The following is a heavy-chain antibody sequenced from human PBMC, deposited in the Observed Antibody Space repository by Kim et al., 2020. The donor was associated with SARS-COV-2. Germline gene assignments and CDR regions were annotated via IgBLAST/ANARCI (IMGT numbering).Heavy chain of an antibody. V-gene: IGHV3-23*01. CDR3: AKDFSIAVAIALYGMDV. J-gene: IGHJ6*02. D-gene: IGHD6-19*01. Sequence: VKGRFTISRDNSKNTLYLQMNSLRAEDTAVYYCAKDFSIAVAIALYGMDVWGQGTTVTVSS.